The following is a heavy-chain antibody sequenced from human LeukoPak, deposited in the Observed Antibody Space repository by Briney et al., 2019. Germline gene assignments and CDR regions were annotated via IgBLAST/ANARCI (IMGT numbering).Heavy chain of an antibody. V-gene: IGHV1-2*02. CDR2: INPNSGGT. CDR3: ARDVRLYDSNGHWYFDL. Sequence: ASVKVSCKASGYTFTGYYMHWVRQAPGQGLEWMGWINPNSGGTNYAQKFQGRVTMTRDTSISTAYMELSRLRSDDTAVYYCARDVRLYDSNGHWYFDLWGRGTLVTVSS. J-gene: IGHJ2*01. D-gene: IGHD3-22*01. CDR1: GYTFTGYY.